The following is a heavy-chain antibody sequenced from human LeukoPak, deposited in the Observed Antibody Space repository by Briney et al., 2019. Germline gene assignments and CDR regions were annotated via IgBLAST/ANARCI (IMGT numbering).Heavy chain of an antibody. CDR2: VIPFLNVA. D-gene: IGHD3-10*01. CDR1: GGTFNSYS. J-gene: IGHJ4*02. CDR3: ARGAPKYYFGSESRNYFFDH. V-gene: IGHV1-69*02. Sequence: SVKVSCKTSGGTFNSYSLSWLRQAPGQRLEWLGGVIPFLNVANYSQTFQDRVTITADTSTSVAYMELISLKPDDTAVYYCARGAPKYYFGSESRNYFFDHWGQGTLVTVSS.